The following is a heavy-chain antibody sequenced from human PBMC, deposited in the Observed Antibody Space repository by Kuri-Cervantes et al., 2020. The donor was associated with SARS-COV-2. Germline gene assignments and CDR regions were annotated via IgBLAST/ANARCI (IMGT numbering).Heavy chain of an antibody. CDR1: GFTFSSYD. CDR3: ARDSPDSSSWYYYYYGMDV. V-gene: IGHV3-13*05. Sequence: GGSLRLSCAASGFTFSSYDMHWVRQATGKGLEWVSAIGTAGDPYYPGPVKGRFTISRENAKNSLYLQMNSLRAGDTAVYYCARDSPDSSSWYYYYYGMDVWGQGTTVTVSS. D-gene: IGHD6-13*01. J-gene: IGHJ6*02. CDR2: IGTAGDP.